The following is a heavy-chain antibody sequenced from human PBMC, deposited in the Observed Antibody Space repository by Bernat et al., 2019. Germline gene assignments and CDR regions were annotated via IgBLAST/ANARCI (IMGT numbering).Heavy chain of an antibody. V-gene: IGHV3-15*01. D-gene: IGHD2-2*01. CDR1: GFTFSNAW. CDR3: TTDWVQLLPLDAFDI. J-gene: IGHJ3*02. Sequence: EVQLVESGGGVVQPGGSLRLSCAASGFTFSNAWMSWVRQAPGKGLEWVGRIKSKTDGETTDYAAPVKGRFTISRDDSKNTLYLQMNSLKTEDTAVYYCTTDWVQLLPLDAFDIWGQGTMVTVSS. CDR2: IKSKTDGETT.